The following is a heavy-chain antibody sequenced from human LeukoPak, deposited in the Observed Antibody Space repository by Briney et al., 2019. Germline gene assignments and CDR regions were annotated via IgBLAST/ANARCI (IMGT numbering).Heavy chain of an antibody. CDR3: AKDLRGYVYGLFDY. Sequence: GGSLRLSCAASAFTFSSYAMSWVRQAPGKGLEWVSGITGSGATSYYADSVKGRFTISRDNSKNTLYLQMNSLRAEDMAVYYCAKDLRGYVYGLFDYWGQGTLVTVSS. J-gene: IGHJ4*02. CDR1: AFTFSSYA. V-gene: IGHV3-23*01. CDR2: ITGSGATS. D-gene: IGHD5-18*01.